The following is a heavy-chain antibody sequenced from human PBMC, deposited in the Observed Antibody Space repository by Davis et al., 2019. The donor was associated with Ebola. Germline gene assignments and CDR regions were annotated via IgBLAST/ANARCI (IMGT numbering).Heavy chain of an antibody. J-gene: IGHJ5*02. CDR1: GDLFSGYY. CDR2: INRRGST. D-gene: IGHD4-11*01. CDR3: ARVDIVTTNWFDP. Sequence: MPGGSLRLSCAVYGDLFSGYYWTWIRQPPGTGLEWIGEINRRGSTNYNPSLKSRVTMSIDTSRNQFSLKLNSVTAADTAVYYCARVDIVTTNWFDPWGQGTLVTVSA. V-gene: IGHV4-34*01.